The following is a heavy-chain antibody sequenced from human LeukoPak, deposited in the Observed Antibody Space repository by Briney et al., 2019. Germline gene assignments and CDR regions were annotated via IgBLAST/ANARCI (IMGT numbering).Heavy chain of an antibody. CDR2: ISGYNDKT. CDR1: GYTFTSYG. D-gene: IGHD6-6*01. CDR3: ARFELAALTYSIAD. Sequence: GASVKVSCKASGYTFTSYGINWVRQAPGQGLEWMGWISGYNDKTHYAQKFQGRVTMTTDTSTSTVYMELRSLRSDDTPVYYCARFELAALTYSIADWGQGTTVTVSS. J-gene: IGHJ6*02. V-gene: IGHV1-18*01.